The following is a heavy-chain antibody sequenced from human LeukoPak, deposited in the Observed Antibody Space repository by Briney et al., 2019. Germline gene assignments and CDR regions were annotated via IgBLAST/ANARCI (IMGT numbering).Heavy chain of an antibody. CDR1: GFTLSDYY. CDR2: ISSSGSTI. CDR3: ARRRDFFDY. V-gene: IGHV3-11*01. J-gene: IGHJ4*02. Sequence: GGSLRLSYAASGFTLSDYYMSWIRQAPGKGLEWVSYISSSGSTIDYADSVKGRFTISRDNAKNSLYLQMSSLRAEDTAVYYCARRRDFFDYWGQGTLVTVSS.